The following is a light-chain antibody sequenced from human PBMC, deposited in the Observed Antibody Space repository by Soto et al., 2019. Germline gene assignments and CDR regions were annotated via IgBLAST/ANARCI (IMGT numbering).Light chain of an antibody. V-gene: IGKV4-1*01. CDR2: WAS. J-gene: IGKJ2*01. CDR3: HQYYGNPS. CDR1: QTILYNSNNKNY. Sequence: DIVMTQSPDSLAVSLGERATINCKFSQTILYNSNNKNYLAWYQQKPGQPPKLLIYWASTRESGVPDRFSGSGSGTDFTLTISSLQAEDVAVYYCHQYYGNPSFGQGTKLEIK.